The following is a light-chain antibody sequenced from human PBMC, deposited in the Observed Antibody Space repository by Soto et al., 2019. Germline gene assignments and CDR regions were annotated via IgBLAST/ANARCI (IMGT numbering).Light chain of an antibody. Sequence: EIVMTQSPATLSVSPGERATLSCRASQSVSSNLAWYQKKPGQAPRLLIYGASTRATGIPTRFSGSGSGTESTLTISSLQSEGFAVYYCQQYNNWWTFGQGTRVEIK. CDR3: QQYNNWWT. CDR1: QSVSSN. V-gene: IGKV3-15*01. CDR2: GAS. J-gene: IGKJ1*01.